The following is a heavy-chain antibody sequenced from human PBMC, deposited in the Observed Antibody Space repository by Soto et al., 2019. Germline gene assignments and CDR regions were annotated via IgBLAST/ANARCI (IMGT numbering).Heavy chain of an antibody. V-gene: IGHV3-43D*04. CDR1: GFTFDDYA. D-gene: IGHD3-22*01. CDR3: AKEYGISNCYDSSGPLYGMDV. Sequence: GGSLRLSCAASGFTFDDYAMHWVRQAPGKGLEWVSLISWDGGSTYYADSVKGRFTISRDNSKNSLYLQMNSLRAEDTALYYCAKEYGISNCYDSSGPLYGMDVWGQGTTVTVSS. CDR2: ISWDGGST. J-gene: IGHJ6*02.